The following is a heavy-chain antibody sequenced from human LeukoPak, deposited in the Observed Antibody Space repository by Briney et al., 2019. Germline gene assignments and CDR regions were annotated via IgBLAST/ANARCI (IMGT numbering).Heavy chain of an antibody. D-gene: IGHD2-2*02. J-gene: IGHJ4*02. CDR1: GFTFSSYG. V-gene: IGHV3-30*02. CDR3: ASIVVVPAAIMAFDY. Sequence: PGGSLRLSCAASGFTFSSYGMHWVRQAPGKGLEWVAFIRYDGSNKYYADSVKGRFTISRDNSKNTLYLQMNSLRAEDTAVYYCASIVVVPAAIMAFDYWGQGTLVTVSS. CDR2: IRYDGSNK.